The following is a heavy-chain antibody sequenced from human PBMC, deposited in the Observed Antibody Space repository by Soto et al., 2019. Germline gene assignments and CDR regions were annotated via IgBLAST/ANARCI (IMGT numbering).Heavy chain of an antibody. CDR3: AKKVNSGPGSQYFDY. D-gene: IGHD3-10*01. V-gene: IGHV3-23*01. CDR1: GFTFSSYS. J-gene: IGHJ4*02. CDR2: FRTSGDGGTT. Sequence: LRLSCAASGFTFSSYSMSWVRQAPGKGLEWVSGFRTSGDGGTTYYADSVKGRFTISRDNSKNMLLLQMNSLRAEDTAIYYCAKKVNSGPGSQYFDYWGQGTLVTVSS.